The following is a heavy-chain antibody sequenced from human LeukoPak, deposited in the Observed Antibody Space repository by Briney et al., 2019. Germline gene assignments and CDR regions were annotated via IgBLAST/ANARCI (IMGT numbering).Heavy chain of an antibody. V-gene: IGHV3-23*01. J-gene: IGHJ4*02. D-gene: IGHD6-25*01. Sequence: GGSLRLSCAASGFTFSSYAMSWVRQAPGKGLEWVSAISGSGGSTYCADSVKGRFTISRDNSKNTLYLQMNSLRAEDTAVYYCAKDFSAEGVFDYWGQGTLVTVSS. CDR2: ISGSGGST. CDR1: GFTFSSYA. CDR3: AKDFSAEGVFDY.